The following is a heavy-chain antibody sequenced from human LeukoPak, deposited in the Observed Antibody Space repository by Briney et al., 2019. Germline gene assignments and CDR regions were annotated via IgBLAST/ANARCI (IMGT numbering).Heavy chain of an antibody. CDR1: GFTFSDYS. Sequence: GGSLRLSCAASGFTFSDYSMNWVRQAPGKGLEWGSYINSGSSTIYYVDSVEGRFTISRDNAKNSLYLQMNSLRDEDTAVYHCARTRSKVGTPTFDYWGQGTLVTVSS. CDR2: INSGSSTI. V-gene: IGHV3-48*02. D-gene: IGHD4-23*01. J-gene: IGHJ4*02. CDR3: ARTRSKVGTPTFDY.